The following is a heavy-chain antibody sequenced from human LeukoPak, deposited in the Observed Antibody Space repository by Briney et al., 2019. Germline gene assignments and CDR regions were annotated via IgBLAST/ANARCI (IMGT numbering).Heavy chain of an antibody. CDR1: GGSISSYY. Sequence: PSETLSLTCTVSGGSISSYYWSWIRQPPGKGLEWIGYIYYSGSTNYNPSLKSRVNISVDTSKNQFSLKLSSVTAADTAVYYCARRSGGSRTAFDPWGQGTLVTVSS. CDR2: IYYSGST. V-gene: IGHV4-59*01. D-gene: IGHD2-15*01. CDR3: ARRSGGSRTAFDP. J-gene: IGHJ5*02.